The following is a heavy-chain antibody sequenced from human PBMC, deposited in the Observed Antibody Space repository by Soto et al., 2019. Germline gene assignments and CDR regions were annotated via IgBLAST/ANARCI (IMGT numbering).Heavy chain of an antibody. D-gene: IGHD6-13*01. CDR3: ARRSSSWTQFDY. J-gene: IGHJ4*02. CDR2: IYYSGST. V-gene: IGHV4-59*01. Sequence: PSETLSLTCTVSGGSISSYYWSWIRQPPGKGLEWIGYIYYSGSTNYNPSLKSRVTISVDTSKNQFSLKLSSVSAADTAVYYCARRSSSWTQFDYWGQGTLVTVSS. CDR1: GGSISSYY.